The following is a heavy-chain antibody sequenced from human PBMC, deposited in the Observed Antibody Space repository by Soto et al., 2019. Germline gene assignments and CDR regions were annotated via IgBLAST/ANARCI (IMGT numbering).Heavy chain of an antibody. J-gene: IGHJ5*02. V-gene: IGHV3-13*01. CDR2: IGTAGDT. Sequence: PGGSLRLSCAASGFTFSSYDMHWVRQATGKGLEWVSAIGTAGDTYYPGSVKGRFTIPRENAKNSLYLQMNSLRAGDTAVYYCARGAPRYYDILTGYYKLENWFDPWGQGTLVTVSS. D-gene: IGHD3-9*01. CDR1: GFTFSSYD. CDR3: ARGAPRYYDILTGYYKLENWFDP.